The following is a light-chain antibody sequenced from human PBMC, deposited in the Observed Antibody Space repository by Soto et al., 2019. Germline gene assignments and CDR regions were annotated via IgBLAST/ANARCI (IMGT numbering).Light chain of an antibody. J-gene: IGKJ5*01. V-gene: IGKV1-27*01. CDR1: QDIGNF. CDR2: AAS. CDR3: QQYSNWPPIT. Sequence: ILMTQSPSSLSAFVGYRVTITCRSSQDIGNFLAWYQQKPGKVPKLLIYAASTLQSGVPSRFSGSGSGTEFTLTISSLQSEDFAVYYRQQYSNWPPITFGQGTRLEIK.